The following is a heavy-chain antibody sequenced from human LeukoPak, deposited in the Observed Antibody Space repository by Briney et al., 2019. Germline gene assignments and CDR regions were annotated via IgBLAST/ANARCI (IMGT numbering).Heavy chain of an antibody. D-gene: IGHD4-23*01. V-gene: IGHV1-69*05. Sequence: GASVKVSCKASGGTFSSYAISWVRQAPGQGLEWMGGIIPIFGTANYAQKFQGRVTITTDESTSTAYMELSSLRSEDTAVYYCARGPRKITPEYYFDYWGQGTLVTVSS. J-gene: IGHJ4*02. CDR3: ARGPRKITPEYYFDY. CDR1: GGTFSSYA. CDR2: IIPIFGTA.